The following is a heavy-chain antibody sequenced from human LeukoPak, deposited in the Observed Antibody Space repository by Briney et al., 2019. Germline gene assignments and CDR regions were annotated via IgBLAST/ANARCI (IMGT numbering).Heavy chain of an antibody. CDR3: AKELITMIESGGGAFDI. Sequence: GGSLRLSCAASGFTFDDYAMHWARQAPGKGLEWVSCISWNSGSIGYADSVKGRFTISRDNAKNSLYLQMNSLRAEDTALYYCAKELITMIESGGGAFDIWGQGTMVTVSS. CDR1: GFTFDDYA. J-gene: IGHJ3*02. V-gene: IGHV3-9*01. D-gene: IGHD3-22*01. CDR2: ISWNSGSI.